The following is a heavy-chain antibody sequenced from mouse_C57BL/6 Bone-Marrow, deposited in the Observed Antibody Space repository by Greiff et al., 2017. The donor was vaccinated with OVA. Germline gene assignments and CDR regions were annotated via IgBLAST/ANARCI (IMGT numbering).Heavy chain of an antibody. V-gene: IGHV1-81*01. CDR1: GYTFTSYG. CDR3: LYDGYYDAMDY. CDR2: IYPRSGNT. D-gene: IGHD2-3*01. Sequence: VKLQESGAELARPGASVKLSCKASGYTFTSYGISWVKQRTGQGLEWIGEIYPRSGNTYYNEKFKGKATLTADKSSSTAYMELRSLTSDDSAVYFCLYDGYYDAMDYWGQGTSVTVSS. J-gene: IGHJ4*01.